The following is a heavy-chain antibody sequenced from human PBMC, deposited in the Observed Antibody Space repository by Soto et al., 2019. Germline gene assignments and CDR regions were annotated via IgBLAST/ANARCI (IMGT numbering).Heavy chain of an antibody. V-gene: IGHV4-34*01. J-gene: IGHJ4*02. CDR1: GGSFSGYY. CDR3: ARGVWQPRLDY. Sequence: SETLSLSCAVYGGSFSGYYWSWIRQPPGKGLEWIGEINHSGSTNYNPSLKSRVTISVDTSKNQFSLKLSSVTAADTAVYYCARGVWQPRLDYWGQGTLVTVSS. CDR2: INHSGST. D-gene: IGHD2-21*01.